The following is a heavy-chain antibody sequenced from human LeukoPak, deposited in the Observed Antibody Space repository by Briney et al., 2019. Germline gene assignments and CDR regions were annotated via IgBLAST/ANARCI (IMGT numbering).Heavy chain of an antibody. CDR1: GGSISSSSYY. V-gene: IGHV4-39*02. CDR2: IYYSGST. Sequence: PSETLSLTCTVSGGSISSSSYYWGWIRQPPGKGLEWIGSIYYSGSTYYNPSLKSRVTISVDTSKNQFSLKLSSVTAADTAVYYCARDRCSGGSCYGYYYGMDVWGQGTTVTVSS. J-gene: IGHJ6*02. D-gene: IGHD2-15*01. CDR3: ARDRCSGGSCYGYYYGMDV.